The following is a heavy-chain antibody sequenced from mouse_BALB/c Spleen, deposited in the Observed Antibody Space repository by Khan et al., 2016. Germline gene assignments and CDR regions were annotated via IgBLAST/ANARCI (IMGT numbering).Heavy chain of an antibody. D-gene: IGHD1-1*01. J-gene: IGHJ1*01. CDR1: GYTFTNYG. CDR2: INTYSGES. Sequence: QIQLVQSGPELKKPGKTVKISCKASGYTFTNYGMNWVKQAPGKGLKWMGWINTYSGESTYADDFKGRFAFSLETSAKPAYSQINNLKNEDTATSFCAGYRDYYGSSRYFDVWGAGTTVTVSS. V-gene: IGHV9-3-1*01. CDR3: AGYRDYYGSSRYFDV.